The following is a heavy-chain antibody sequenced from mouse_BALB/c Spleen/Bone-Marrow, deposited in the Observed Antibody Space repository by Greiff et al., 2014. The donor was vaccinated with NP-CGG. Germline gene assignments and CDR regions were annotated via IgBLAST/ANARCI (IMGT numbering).Heavy chain of an antibody. CDR3: ARPPYYYGSSYDAMDY. Sequence: VQLPHSGAELAKPGASVKMSCKASGFTLTSHWMHWGKQRPGQGLGWICYIYPSTGYTEYNQKFKDKATLTADKSSSTAYMQLSSLTSEDSAVYYCARPPYYYGSSYDAMDYWGQGTSVTVSS. D-gene: IGHD1-1*01. J-gene: IGHJ4*01. CDR1: GFTLTSHW. V-gene: IGHV1-7*01. CDR2: IYPSTGYT.